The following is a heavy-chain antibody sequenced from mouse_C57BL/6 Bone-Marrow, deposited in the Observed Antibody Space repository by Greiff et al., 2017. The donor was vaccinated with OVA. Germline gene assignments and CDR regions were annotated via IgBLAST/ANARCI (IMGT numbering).Heavy chain of an antibody. Sequence: VQLQQSGAELAKPGASVKLSCKASGYTFTSYWMHWVKQRPGQGLEWFGYINPSSGYTKYNQKFKDKATLTADKSSSTAYMQLSSLTYEDSAVYYCASPTVVARFDYWGQGTTLTVSS. CDR3: ASPTVVARFDY. D-gene: IGHD1-1*01. J-gene: IGHJ2*01. CDR1: GYTFTSYW. CDR2: INPSSGYT. V-gene: IGHV1-7*01.